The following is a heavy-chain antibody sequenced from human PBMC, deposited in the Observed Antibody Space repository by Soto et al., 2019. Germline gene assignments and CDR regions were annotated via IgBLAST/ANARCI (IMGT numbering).Heavy chain of an antibody. D-gene: IGHD2-15*01. CDR3: ARGLGYCSGGSCYSSLDI. CDR1: GGTFSSYT. Sequence: GASVKVSCKASGGTFSSYTISWVRQAPGQGLEWMGRIIPILGIANYAQKFQGRVTITADKSTSTAYMELSSLRSEDTAVYYCARGLGYCSGGSCYSSLDIWGQGTMVTVSS. J-gene: IGHJ3*02. V-gene: IGHV1-69*02. CDR2: IIPILGIA.